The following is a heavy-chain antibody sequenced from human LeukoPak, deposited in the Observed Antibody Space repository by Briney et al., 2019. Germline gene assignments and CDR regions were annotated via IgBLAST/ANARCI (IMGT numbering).Heavy chain of an antibody. Sequence: SETLSLTCTVSGGSISSSSYYWGWIRQPPGKELEWIGSIYYSGSTYYNPSLKSRVTVSVDTSKNQFSLKLSSVTAADTAVYYCARTYCSSTSCYGRGYYYYYMDVWGKGTTVTVSS. D-gene: IGHD2-2*01. V-gene: IGHV4-39*07. CDR3: ARTYCSSTSCYGRGYYYYYMDV. CDR2: IYYSGST. CDR1: GGSISSSSYY. J-gene: IGHJ6*03.